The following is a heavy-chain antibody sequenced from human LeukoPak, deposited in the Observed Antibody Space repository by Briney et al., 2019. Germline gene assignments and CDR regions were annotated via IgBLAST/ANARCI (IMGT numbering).Heavy chain of an antibody. D-gene: IGHD5-12*01. CDR1: GFTFSHYW. Sequence: PGGSLRLSCAASGFTFSHYWMTWVRQAPGKGLEWVAQINQDGSEEYYMDSVKARFTISRDNAKNSVFLQMGSLRAEDTAVYYCVRDGGVSGYDLLDYWGQGTLVTVSS. J-gene: IGHJ4*02. CDR3: VRDGGVSGYDLLDY. CDR2: INQDGSEE. V-gene: IGHV3-7*01.